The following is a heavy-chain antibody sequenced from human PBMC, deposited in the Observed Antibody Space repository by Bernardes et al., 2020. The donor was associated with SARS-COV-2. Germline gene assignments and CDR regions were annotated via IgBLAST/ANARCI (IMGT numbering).Heavy chain of an antibody. CDR3: AKDITVRGVYFYAMDV. CDR1: GFSFDEYA. Sequence: GGSLRLSCAASGFSFDEYAMFWVRQRPGKGLEWVAGITWNGNNRDYVDSVRGRFTISRINAKNSLYLQMNSLRTEDTALYYCAKDITVRGVYFYAMDVWGRGTMVTVSS. V-gene: IGHV3-9*01. J-gene: IGHJ6*02. CDR2: ITWNGNNR. D-gene: IGHD3-10*01.